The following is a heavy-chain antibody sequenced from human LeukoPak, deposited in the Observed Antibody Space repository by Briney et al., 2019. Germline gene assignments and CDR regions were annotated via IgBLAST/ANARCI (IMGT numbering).Heavy chain of an antibody. CDR1: GYTFTSYG. V-gene: IGHV1-18*01. CDR3: ARVITGNNWFDP. Sequence: ASVKVSCKASGYTFTSYGISWVRQAPGQGLEWMGWISAYNGSTNYAQKLQGRVTMTTDTSTSTAYMELRSLRSDDTAVYYCARVITGNNWFDPWGQGTLVTVSS. CDR2: ISAYNGST. D-gene: IGHD1-20*01. J-gene: IGHJ5*02.